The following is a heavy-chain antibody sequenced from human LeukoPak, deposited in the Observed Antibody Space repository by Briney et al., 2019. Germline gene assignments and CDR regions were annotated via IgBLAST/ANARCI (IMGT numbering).Heavy chain of an antibody. D-gene: IGHD4-23*01. CDR2: INWNGGST. CDR1: GFTFDDYG. Sequence: GGSLRLSCAAAGFTFDDYGMSWVRQAPGKGRGWVSGINWNGGSTGYADSVKGRFTISRDNAKNSLYLQMNSLRAEDTALYYCARPSLTTVVSYFEYWGQRTLVTVSS. V-gene: IGHV3-20*04. J-gene: IGHJ4*02. CDR3: ARPSLTTVVSYFEY.